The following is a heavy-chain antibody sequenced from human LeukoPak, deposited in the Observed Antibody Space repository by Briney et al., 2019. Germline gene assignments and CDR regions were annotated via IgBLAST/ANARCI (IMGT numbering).Heavy chain of an antibody. CDR2: ISSSSSTL. D-gene: IGHD3-3*01. V-gene: IGHV3-48*01. CDR1: GFTYRSYS. J-gene: IGHJ6*03. Sequence: PGGPLRLSCAASGFTYRSYSMNWVRQAPRKGLEGVSYISSSSSTLYYADAVKGRFTISRNNAKNSLYLQMNSLRAEDTAVYYCARDRDDFWSGSYYMDVWGKGTTVTVSS. CDR3: ARDRDDFWSGSYYMDV.